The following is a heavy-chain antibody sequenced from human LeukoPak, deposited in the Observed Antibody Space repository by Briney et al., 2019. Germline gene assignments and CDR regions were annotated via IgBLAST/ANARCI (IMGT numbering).Heavy chain of an antibody. D-gene: IGHD3-16*01. CDR2: ISSEGSST. V-gene: IGHV3-74*01. J-gene: IGHJ4*02. Sequence: SGGSLRLSCAASGFTFSIYWMHWVRQAPGKGLVWVSRISSEGSSTTYADSVKGRFTISRDNAKDTLYLQMNSLRAEDTAVYYCARGENTYIDYWGQGTLVTVFS. CDR1: GFTFSIYW. CDR3: ARGENTYIDY.